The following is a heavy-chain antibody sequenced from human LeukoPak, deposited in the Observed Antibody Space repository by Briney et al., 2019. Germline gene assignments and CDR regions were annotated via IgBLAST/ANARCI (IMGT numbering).Heavy chain of an antibody. D-gene: IGHD3-16*01. Sequence: GGSLRLSCAASGFTFSSYTMNWVRQAPGKGLEWVSYISTSSSAIYYADSVKGRFTISRDNAKNSLHLQMNSLRDEDTAVYYCARSGGSDYWGQGTLVTVSS. CDR3: ARSGGSDY. V-gene: IGHV3-48*02. CDR2: ISTSSSAI. J-gene: IGHJ4*02. CDR1: GFTFSSYT.